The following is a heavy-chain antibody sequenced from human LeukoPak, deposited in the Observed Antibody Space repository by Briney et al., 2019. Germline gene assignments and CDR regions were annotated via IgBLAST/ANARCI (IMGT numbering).Heavy chain of an antibody. Sequence: GGSLRLSCAASGFTFSSYWMSWVRQAPGKGLEWVADIKQDGSEKYYVDSVKGRFTISRDNAKNSLYLQMNSLRAEDTAVYYCARDGDPLAYCGGDCYSGAFDIWGQGTMVTVSS. V-gene: IGHV3-7*01. CDR2: IKQDGSEK. D-gene: IGHD2-21*02. CDR1: GFTFSSYW. CDR3: ARDGDPLAYCGGDCYSGAFDI. J-gene: IGHJ3*02.